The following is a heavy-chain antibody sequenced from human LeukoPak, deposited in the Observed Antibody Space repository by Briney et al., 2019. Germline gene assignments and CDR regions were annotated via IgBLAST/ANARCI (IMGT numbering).Heavy chain of an antibody. CDR3: GRDLGGRSGY. V-gene: IGHV3-48*01. D-gene: IGHD1-26*01. CDR1: GFTFSSYS. Sequence: GGSLRLSCAASGFTFSSYSMNWVRQAPGKGLEWVSYISSSSSTIYYADSVKGRFTTSRDNAKNSLYLQMNSLRAEDTAVYYCGRDLGGRSGYWGQGTLVTVSS. J-gene: IGHJ4*02. CDR2: ISSSSSTI.